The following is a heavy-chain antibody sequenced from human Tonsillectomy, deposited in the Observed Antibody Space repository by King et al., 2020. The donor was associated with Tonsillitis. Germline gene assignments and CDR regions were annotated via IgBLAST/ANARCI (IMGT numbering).Heavy chain of an antibody. J-gene: IGHJ4*02. D-gene: IGHD1-1*01. CDR3: AREKGGYD. CDR1: GFTFSSYE. CDR2: ISTSGSNI. V-gene: IGHV3-48*03. Sequence: VQLVESGGGLVQPGGSLRLSCAASGFTFSSYEMNWVRQAPGKGLEWVSYISTSGSNIYYADSVKGRFTISRDNANNSLYLQMNSLRAEDTAVYYCAREKGGYDWGQGTLVTVSS.